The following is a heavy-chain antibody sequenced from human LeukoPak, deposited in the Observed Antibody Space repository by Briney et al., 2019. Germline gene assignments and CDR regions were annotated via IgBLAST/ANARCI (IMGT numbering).Heavy chain of an antibody. V-gene: IGHV1-18*01. CDR3: ARDGYYDILTGYYTAGNFDY. Sequence: ASVKVSCKASGYTFTSYGISWVRQAPGQGLEWMGWISGYNGNTNYAQKLQGRVTMTTDTSTSTAYMELRSLRSDDTAVYYRARDGYYDILTGYYTAGNFDYWGQGTLVTVSS. CDR1: GYTFTSYG. CDR2: ISGYNGNT. J-gene: IGHJ4*02. D-gene: IGHD3-9*01.